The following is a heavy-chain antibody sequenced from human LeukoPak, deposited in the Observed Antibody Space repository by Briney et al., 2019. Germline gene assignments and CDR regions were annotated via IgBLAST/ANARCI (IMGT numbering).Heavy chain of an antibody. CDR3: ARERAEGGEGYFDY. Sequence: GGSLRLSCAASGFRFSSYAMSWVRQAPGKGLEWVAAIFGGGGDTFYADSVKGRFTVSRDNSKNTLHLQMNGLGGDDTAVYYCARERAEGGEGYFDYWGQGTLVTVSS. V-gene: IGHV3-23*01. J-gene: IGHJ4*02. D-gene: IGHD2-21*01. CDR2: IFGGGGDT. CDR1: GFRFSSYA.